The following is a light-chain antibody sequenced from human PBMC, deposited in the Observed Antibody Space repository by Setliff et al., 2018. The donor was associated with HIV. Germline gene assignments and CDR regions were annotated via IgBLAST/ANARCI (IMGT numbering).Light chain of an antibody. CDR3: SSYTSSSTRV. V-gene: IGLV2-14*03. Sequence: QSALTQPASVSGSPGQSITISCTGTSSYVGGYNYVSWYQQHPGKAPKLMIYDVSNRPSGVSNRFSGSKSGNTASLTISGLQAEYEADYYCSSYTSSSTRVFGGGTQLTVL. CDR1: SSYVGGYNY. CDR2: DVS. J-gene: IGLJ3*02.